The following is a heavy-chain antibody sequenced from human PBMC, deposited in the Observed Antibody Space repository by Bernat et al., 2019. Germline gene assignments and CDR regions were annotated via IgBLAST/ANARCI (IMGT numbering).Heavy chain of an antibody. CDR1: GFTFSSYA. D-gene: IGHD2-15*01. V-gene: IGHV3-64*01. CDR2: ISSNGGST. J-gene: IGHJ6*02. CDR3: ARGDIVVVVAATLFGGMDV. Sequence: EVQLVESGGGLVQPGGSLRLSCAASGFTFSSYAMHWVRQAPGKGLEYVSAISSNGGSTYYENSVKGRFTISRDNSKNTLYLQMGSVRAEDMAVYYCARGDIVVVVAATLFGGMDVWGQGTTVTVSS.